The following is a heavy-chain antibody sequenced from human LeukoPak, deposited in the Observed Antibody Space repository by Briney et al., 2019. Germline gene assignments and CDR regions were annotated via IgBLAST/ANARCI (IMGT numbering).Heavy chain of an antibody. D-gene: IGHD3-22*01. CDR3: ARFLYDSSGYYYWGYFDY. CDR2: IYYSGGT. J-gene: IGHJ4*02. Sequence: SETLSLTCTVSGGSISSSSYYWGWIRQPPGKGLEWIGSIYYSGGTYYNPSLKSRVTISVDTSKNQFSLKLSSVTAADTAVYYCARFLYDSSGYYYWGYFDYWGQGTLVTVSS. V-gene: IGHV4-39*07. CDR1: GGSISSSSYY.